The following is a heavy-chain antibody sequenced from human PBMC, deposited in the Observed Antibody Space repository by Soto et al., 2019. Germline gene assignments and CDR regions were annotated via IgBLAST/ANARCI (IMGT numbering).Heavy chain of an antibody. CDR1: GITFSSYW. V-gene: IGHV3-74*02. CDR3: ARGIRGHYAFDV. Sequence: EVQLEESGGDLVQPGGSLRLSCAASGITFSSYWMHWVRQAPGKGLVWVSRVKTDGSTYYADSVKGRFTIFRDNAKNTLYLQTNSLTVEDTAVYYCARGIRGHYAFDVWGQGTMVTVSS. D-gene: IGHD5-12*01. CDR2: VKTDGST. J-gene: IGHJ3*01.